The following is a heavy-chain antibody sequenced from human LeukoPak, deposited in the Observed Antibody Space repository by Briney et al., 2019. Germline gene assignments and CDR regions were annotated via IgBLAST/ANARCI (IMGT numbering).Heavy chain of an antibody. D-gene: IGHD1-26*01. V-gene: IGHV4-4*07. CDR2: IYTSGSN. CDR3: ARDSISVGAHPFDY. Sequence: SETLSLTCTLSGGSIRSYYWSCIRQPAGEGLECIGHIYTSGSNNYNPSLKSRVTMSVDTSKNQFSLKLSSVTEADTAVYYCARDSISVGAHPFDYWGQGALVTVSS. CDR1: GGSIRSYY. J-gene: IGHJ4*02.